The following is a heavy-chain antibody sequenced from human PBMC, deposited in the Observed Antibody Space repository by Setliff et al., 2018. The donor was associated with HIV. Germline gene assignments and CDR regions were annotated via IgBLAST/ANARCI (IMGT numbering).Heavy chain of an antibody. J-gene: IGHJ4*02. CDR3: AKVIASSGYYGYYFDY. V-gene: IGHV3-23*01. D-gene: IGHD3-22*01. Sequence: PGGSLRLSCAASGFTLSTYAMIWVRQAPGKGLEWVSGISGNGGSTYYADPVKGRFTISKDISNKTLYLHMNTLRAEDTAVYYCAKVIASSGYYGYYFDYWGQGSLVTVSS. CDR1: GFTLSTYA. CDR2: ISGNGGST.